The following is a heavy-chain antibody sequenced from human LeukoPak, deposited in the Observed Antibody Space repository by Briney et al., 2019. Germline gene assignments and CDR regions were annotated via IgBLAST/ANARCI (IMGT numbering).Heavy chain of an antibody. V-gene: IGHV3-7*03. CDR1: GFTFSRYW. CDR3: ASAHRSYGMDV. J-gene: IGHJ6*02. CDR2: IKEDGSEK. Sequence: GKSLRLSCAASGFTFSRYWMSWVRQAPGKGLEWVANIKEDGSEKYYVDSVKGRLTISRDNAKNSLYLQMNSLRAEDTAVYYCASAHRSYGMDVWGQGTTVTVSS.